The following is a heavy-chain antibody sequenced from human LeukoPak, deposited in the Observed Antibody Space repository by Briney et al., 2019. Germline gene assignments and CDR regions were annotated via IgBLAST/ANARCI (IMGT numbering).Heavy chain of an antibody. Sequence: GASVKVSCKASGGTFISYAISWVRQAPGQGLEWMGGIIPIFGTANYAQKFQGRVTITADKSTSTAYMELSSLRSEDTAVYYCARGAYGSGWYGAEYFQHWGQGTLVTVSS. CDR3: ARGAYGSGWYGAEYFQH. D-gene: IGHD6-19*01. CDR2: IIPIFGTA. CDR1: GGTFISYA. V-gene: IGHV1-69*06. J-gene: IGHJ1*01.